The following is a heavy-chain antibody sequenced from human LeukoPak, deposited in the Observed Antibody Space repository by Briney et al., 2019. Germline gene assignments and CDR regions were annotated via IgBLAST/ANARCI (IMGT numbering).Heavy chain of an antibody. CDR2: IYTSGST. CDR1: GGSISSYY. V-gene: IGHV4-4*07. Sequence: PSETLSLTCTVSGGSISSYYWSWIRQPAGKGLEWIGRIYTSGSTNYNPSLKSRVTMSVDTSKNQFSLKLSSVTAADTAVYYCARGYDSSPGLGGHYYYMDVWGKGTTVTVSS. CDR3: ARGYDSSPGLGGHYYYMDV. J-gene: IGHJ6*03. D-gene: IGHD3-22*01.